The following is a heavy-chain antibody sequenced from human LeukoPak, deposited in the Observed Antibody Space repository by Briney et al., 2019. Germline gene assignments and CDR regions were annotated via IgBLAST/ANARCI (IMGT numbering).Heavy chain of an antibody. CDR3: ARATPLPTNNWFDP. Sequence: GASVKVSCKASGYTFTGYDMHWVRQAPGQGLEWMGWINPNSGGTNYAQKFQGWVTMTRDTSISTAYMELSRLRSDDTAVYYCARATPLPTNNWFDPWGQGTLVTVSS. CDR2: INPNSGGT. CDR1: GYTFTGYD. J-gene: IGHJ5*02. D-gene: IGHD2-2*01. V-gene: IGHV1-2*04.